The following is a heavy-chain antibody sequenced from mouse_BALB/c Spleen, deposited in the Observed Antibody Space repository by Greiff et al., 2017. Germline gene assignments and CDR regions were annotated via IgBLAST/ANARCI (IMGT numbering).Heavy chain of an antibody. D-gene: IGHD1-1*01. CDR1: GYTFTSYV. CDR3: ARSRAVVGYDAMDY. J-gene: IGHJ4*01. V-gene: IGHV1-14*01. Sequence: EVQLQQSGPELVKPGASVKMSCKASGYTFTSYVMHWVKQKPGQGLEWIGYINPYNDGTKYNEKFKGKATLTSDKSSSTAYMELSSLTSEDSAVYYCARSRAVVGYDAMDYWGQGTSVTVSS. CDR2: INPYNDGT.